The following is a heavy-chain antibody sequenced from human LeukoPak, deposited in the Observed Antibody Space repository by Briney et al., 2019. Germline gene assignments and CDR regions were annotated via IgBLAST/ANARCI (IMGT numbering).Heavy chain of an antibody. CDR2: IKSKTDGVTT. CDR3: ATNLMENFDY. J-gene: IGHJ4*02. Sequence: GGSLRLPCAASGFDFESYTRTWVRQAPGKGLEWVGRIKSKTDGVTTDYAAPVKGRFSISRDDSKNTLYLQMNSLKTEDTAVYYCATNLMENFDYWGQGTLVTVSS. D-gene: IGHD1-1*01. V-gene: IGHV3-15*01. CDR1: GFDFESYT.